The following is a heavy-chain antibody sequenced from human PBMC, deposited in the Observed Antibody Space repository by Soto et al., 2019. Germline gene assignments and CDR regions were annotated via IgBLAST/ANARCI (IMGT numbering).Heavy chain of an antibody. V-gene: IGHV1-2*04. CDR2: INPNSGGT. D-gene: IGHD6-13*01. J-gene: IGHJ4*02. CDR3: AREVYDADSSSWYWVPYYFDY. Sequence: ASVKVSCKASGYTFTGCYMHWVRQAPGQGLEWMGWINPNSGGTNYAQKFQGWVTMTRDTSISTAYMELSRLRSDDTAVYYCAREVYDADSSSWYWVPYYFDYWGQGTLVTVSS. CDR1: GYTFTGCY.